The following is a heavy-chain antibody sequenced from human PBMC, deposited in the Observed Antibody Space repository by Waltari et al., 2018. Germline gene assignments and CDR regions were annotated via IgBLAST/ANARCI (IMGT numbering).Heavy chain of an antibody. CDR3: ARSPQYSSGWYLD. Sequence: QVQLVQSGAEVKKPGASVKVSCKASGYTFTSYAMHWVRQAPGQRLEWMGCINAGNGNTKYSQKFQGRVTITRDTAASTAYMELSSLRSEDTAVYYCARSPQYSSGWYLDWGQGTLVTVSS. CDR1: GYTFTSYA. V-gene: IGHV1-3*01. J-gene: IGHJ4*02. D-gene: IGHD6-19*01. CDR2: INAGNGNT.